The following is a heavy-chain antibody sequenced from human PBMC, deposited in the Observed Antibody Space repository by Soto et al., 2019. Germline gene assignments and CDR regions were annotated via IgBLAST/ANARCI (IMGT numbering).Heavy chain of an antibody. Sequence: PGESLKISCKGSGYSFSNYWIGWVRQMPGKGLDWMGIIYPSDSDTRYSPSFQGQVTISADKSISTAYLHWSSLKASDTAIYFCARHSSELSKGPLYYYPMDVWGQGTTVTVSS. J-gene: IGHJ6*02. D-gene: IGHD1-7*01. CDR1: GYSFSNYW. CDR3: ARHSSELSKGPLYYYPMDV. V-gene: IGHV5-51*01. CDR2: IYPSDSDT.